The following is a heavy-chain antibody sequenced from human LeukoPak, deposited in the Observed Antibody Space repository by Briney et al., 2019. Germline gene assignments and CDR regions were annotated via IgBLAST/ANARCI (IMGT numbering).Heavy chain of an antibody. CDR2: IWSDGSNK. V-gene: IGHV3-33*01. D-gene: IGHD2-2*01. CDR3: ARDGKVVPAVLYYYYYGMDV. CDR1: GFTFSSYG. Sequence: GRSLRLSCAASGFTFSSYGMHWVRQAPGKGLEWVAVIWSDGSNKYYADSVKGRFTISRDNSKNALYLQMNSLRAEDTAVYYCARDGKVVPAVLYYYYYGMDVWGQGTTVTVSS. J-gene: IGHJ6*02.